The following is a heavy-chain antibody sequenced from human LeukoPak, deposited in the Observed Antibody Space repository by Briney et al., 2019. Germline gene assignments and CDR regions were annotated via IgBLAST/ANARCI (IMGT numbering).Heavy chain of an antibody. J-gene: IGHJ5*02. CDR1: GFTVSSNY. Sequence: PGGSLRLSCAASGFTVSSNYMSWVRQAPGKGLEWVSVIYSGGSTYYADSVKGRFTISRDNSKNTLYLQMNSLRAEDTAVYYCARDGTGSSGYYPNWFDPWGQRTLVTVSS. V-gene: IGHV3-53*01. CDR3: ARDGTGSSGYYPNWFDP. CDR2: IYSGGST. D-gene: IGHD3-22*01.